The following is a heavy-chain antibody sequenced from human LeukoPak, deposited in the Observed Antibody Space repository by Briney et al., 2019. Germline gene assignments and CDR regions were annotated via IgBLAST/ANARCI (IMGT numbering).Heavy chain of an antibody. CDR2: IRSKAYGGTT. D-gene: IGHD3-22*01. V-gene: IGHV3-49*03. Sequence: PGRSLRLSCTASGFTFGDYAMSWFRQAPGKGLEWVGFIRSKAYGGTTEYAASVKGRFTISRDDSRSIAYLQMNSLKTEDTAVYYCTRGKYYYDSSGYYSHFDYWGQGTLVTVSS. CDR1: GFTFGDYA. CDR3: TRGKYYYDSSGYYSHFDY. J-gene: IGHJ4*02.